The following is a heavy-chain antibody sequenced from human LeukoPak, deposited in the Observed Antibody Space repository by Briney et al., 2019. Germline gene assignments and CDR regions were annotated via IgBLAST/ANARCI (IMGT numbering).Heavy chain of an antibody. CDR3: AREGWDLGYYYYMDV. J-gene: IGHJ6*03. CDR2: IIPIFGTA. CDR1: GGTFSSYA. D-gene: IGHD1-26*01. Sequence: SVKVSCKASGGTFSSYAISLVRQAPGQGLEWMGGIIPIFGTANYAQKFQGRVTITTDESTSTAYMELSSLRSEDTAVYYCAREGWDLGYYYYMDVWGKGTTVTVSS. V-gene: IGHV1-69*05.